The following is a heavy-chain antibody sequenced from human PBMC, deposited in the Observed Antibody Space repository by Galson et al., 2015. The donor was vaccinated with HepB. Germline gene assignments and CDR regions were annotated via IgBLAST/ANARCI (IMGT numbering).Heavy chain of an antibody. J-gene: IGHJ4*02. CDR2: IYYSGST. Sequence: ETLSLTCTVSGGSISSSSYYWGWIRQPPGKGLEWIGSIYYSGSTYYNPSLKSRVTISVDTSKNQFSLKLSSVTAADTAVYYCAGLYSGSYYYYFDYWGQGTLVTVSS. CDR3: AGLYSGSYYYYFDY. CDR1: GGSISSSSYY. V-gene: IGHV4-39*01. D-gene: IGHD1-26*01.